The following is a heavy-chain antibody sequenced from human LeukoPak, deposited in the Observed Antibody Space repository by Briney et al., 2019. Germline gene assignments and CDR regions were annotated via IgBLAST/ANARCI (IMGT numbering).Heavy chain of an antibody. V-gene: IGHV1-2*06. Sequence: ASVKVSCKASGYTFTGYYMHWVRQAPGQGLEWMGRINPNSGGTNYAQKFQGRVTMTRDTSISTAYMELSRLRSDGTAVYYCARDLYDYVWGSYRPFDYWGQGTLVTVSS. CDR3: ARDLYDYVWGSYRPFDY. CDR2: INPNSGGT. CDR1: GYTFTGYY. D-gene: IGHD3-16*02. J-gene: IGHJ4*02.